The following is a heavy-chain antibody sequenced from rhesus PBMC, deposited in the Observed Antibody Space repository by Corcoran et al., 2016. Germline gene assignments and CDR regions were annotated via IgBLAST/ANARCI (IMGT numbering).Heavy chain of an antibody. V-gene: IGHV4-147*01. CDR3: ARSRFGDTVGTVNFYLDY. D-gene: IGHD5-42*01. CDR2: IFGGSGST. J-gene: IGHJ4*01. CDR1: GASISSNY. Sequence: QVQLQESGPGLVKPSETLSLTCAVSGASISSNYWSWIRQPPGKGLAGIGSIFGGSGSTSYTPALKSRVTISKDTSKNQFSLKLSSVTAADTAVYYCARSRFGDTVGTVNFYLDYWGQGVLVTVSS.